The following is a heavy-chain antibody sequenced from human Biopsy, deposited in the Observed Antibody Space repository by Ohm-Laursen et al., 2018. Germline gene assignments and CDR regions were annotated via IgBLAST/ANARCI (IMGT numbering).Heavy chain of an antibody. CDR3: AADINVWNVNY. V-gene: IGHV1-24*01. Sequence: ASVKVSCKVSGYTLNELSMHWVRQVPPPPPPPPPPFAPENGKTVYAQNFQARVSLTEDTSTDTAYMELRSLRSEDTAVYYCAADINVWNVNYWGQGTPVTVSS. CDR1: GYTLNELS. J-gene: IGHJ4*02. CDR2: FAPENGKT. D-gene: IGHD1-1*01.